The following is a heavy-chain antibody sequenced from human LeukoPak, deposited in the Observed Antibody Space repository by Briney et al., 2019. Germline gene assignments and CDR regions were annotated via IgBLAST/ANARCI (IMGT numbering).Heavy chain of an antibody. J-gene: IGHJ5*02. CDR1: GGSISSYY. D-gene: IGHD3-16*02. Sequence: SETLSLTCTVSGGSISSYYWSWIRQPAGKGLEWIGRIYTSGSTNYNPSLKSRVTMSVETSKNQFSLKLSSVTAADTAVYYCAREGPRREFGKLIVGFRGWLDPWGQGTLVTVSS. CDR2: IYTSGST. V-gene: IGHV4-4*07. CDR3: AREGPRREFGKLIVGFRGWLDP.